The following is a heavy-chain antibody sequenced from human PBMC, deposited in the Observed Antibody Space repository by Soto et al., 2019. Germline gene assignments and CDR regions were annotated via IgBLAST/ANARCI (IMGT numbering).Heavy chain of an antibody. V-gene: IGHV4-39*02. J-gene: IGHJ4*01. Sequence: QLQLQESGPGLVKPSETRSLTCTVSGGSISSSRYYWGWIRQPPGKGLEWIGSIYDSGSTYYNPSFTSRVTISVDTSKNQFSLKLSAVTAADTAVYYCAREDDFWSGYYAFDYWGHGTLVTVSS. CDR2: IYDSGST. CDR1: GGSISSSRYY. CDR3: AREDDFWSGYYAFDY. D-gene: IGHD3-3*01.